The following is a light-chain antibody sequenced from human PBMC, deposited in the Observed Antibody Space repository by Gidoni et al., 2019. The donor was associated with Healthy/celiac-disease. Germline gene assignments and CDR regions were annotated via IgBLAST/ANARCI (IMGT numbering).Light chain of an antibody. CDR1: KLGDKY. V-gene: IGLV3-1*01. Sequence: SYELTQPPSVSVPPGQTASITCSGDKLGDKYDCWDQQQPGQSPVLVIYQDSKRPSGIPERFSGSNSGNTATLTISGTQAMDEADYYCQAWDSSTVVFGGGTKLTVL. CDR3: QAWDSSTVV. CDR2: QDS. J-gene: IGLJ2*01.